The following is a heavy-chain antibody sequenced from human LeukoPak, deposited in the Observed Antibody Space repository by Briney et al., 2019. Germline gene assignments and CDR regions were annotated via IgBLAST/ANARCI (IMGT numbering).Heavy chain of an antibody. V-gene: IGHV3-33*01. CDR3: AREGFDP. CDR1: GFTFSNYG. CDR2: IWYDGSKK. Sequence: PGGSLRLSCAASGFTFSNYGMHWVRQAPGKGLEGVALIWYDGSKKDYVDSVKGRFIISRDDSRNMVYLEMSSLRAEDTAVYYCAREGFDPWGQGTLVTVSS. J-gene: IGHJ5*02.